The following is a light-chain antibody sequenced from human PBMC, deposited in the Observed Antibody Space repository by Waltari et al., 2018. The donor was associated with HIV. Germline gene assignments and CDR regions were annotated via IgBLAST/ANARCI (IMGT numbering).Light chain of an antibody. V-gene: IGKV3-15*01. CDR2: GAS. Sequence: EIVMPQSPATLSVSPGERATLSCRTSQSVSSNLAWYQQKPGQAPRLLIYGASTRATGIPARFSGSGSGTEFTLTISSLQSEDFAVYYCQHYNNGLLTFGPGTKVDIK. J-gene: IGKJ3*01. CDR3: QHYNNGLLT. CDR1: QSVSSN.